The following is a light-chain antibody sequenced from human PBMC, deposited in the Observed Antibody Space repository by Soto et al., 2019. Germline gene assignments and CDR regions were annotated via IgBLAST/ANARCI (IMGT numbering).Light chain of an antibody. CDR1: SSDVGGYNY. CDR3: SSYIRSSSYVL. J-gene: IGLJ2*01. CDR2: EVI. V-gene: IGLV2-14*01. Sequence: QSALTQPASVSGSPGQSITISCTGTSSDVGGYNYVSWYQQHPGRAPKLMIYEVISRPSGVSNRFSGSKAGNTASLTISGLQADDDADDYCSSYIRSSSYVLFGGGTKLTVL.